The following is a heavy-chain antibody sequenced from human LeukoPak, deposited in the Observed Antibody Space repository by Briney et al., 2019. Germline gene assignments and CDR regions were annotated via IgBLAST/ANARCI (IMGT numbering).Heavy chain of an antibody. J-gene: IGHJ1*01. CDR2: ISGDDTST. D-gene: IGHD1-26*01. CDR3: GKHTDAESYYRHFQG. V-gene: IGHV3-43*02. Sequence: GGSLRLSCAASGFTFKDSAMHWVRQAPGKGLEWVSLISGDDTSTKYADSVKGRFTISRDNSKNSLYLQMNSLRTEDTAFYYCGKHTDAESYYRHFQGWGQGTLVTVYS. CDR1: GFTFKDSA.